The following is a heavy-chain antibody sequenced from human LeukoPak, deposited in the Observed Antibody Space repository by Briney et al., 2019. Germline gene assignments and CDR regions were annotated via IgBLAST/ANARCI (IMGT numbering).Heavy chain of an antibody. V-gene: IGHV4-39*01. CDR3: ARLDCSPGSCYFDY. J-gene: IGHJ4*02. CDR1: GGSISSVNYY. D-gene: IGHD2-15*01. CDR2: IYYSGST. Sequence: PSETLSLTCTVSGGSISSVNYYWGWMRQPPGKGLEWLGNIYYSGSTYYNPSLKSRVTISVDTSKNQFSLNLISVTAADTAVYYCARLDCSPGSCYFDYWGQGTLVIVSS.